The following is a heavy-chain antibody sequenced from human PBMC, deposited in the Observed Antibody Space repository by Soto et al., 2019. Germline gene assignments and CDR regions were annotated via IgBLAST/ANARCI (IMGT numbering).Heavy chain of an antibody. CDR1: GFTFHDYA. CDR2: IAFTGSAT. D-gene: IGHD1-26*01. J-gene: IGHJ4*02. Sequence: PGGSLRLSCATSGFTFHDYAMSWVRQAPGKGLEWVSAIAFTGSATYYADSVKGRFTISRDNSNNTVSLQMNSLRAEDAAVYYCAKDRSPGATTWNVYWGQGTLVTVSS. V-gene: IGHV3-23*01. CDR3: AKDRSPGATTWNVY.